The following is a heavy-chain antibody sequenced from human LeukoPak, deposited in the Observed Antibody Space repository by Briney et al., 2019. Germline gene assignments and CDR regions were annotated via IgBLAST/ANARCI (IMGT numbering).Heavy chain of an antibody. Sequence: SQTLSLTCTVSGGSLSPYYWSWIRQSPGKGLEWIGYISYSGSTNSHPSLKSRVTISVDMSKPQFSLKLSSVTAADTAVYYCARLSTVTTSFDYWGQGTLVTVSS. CDR1: GGSLSPYY. J-gene: IGHJ4*02. CDR3: ARLSTVTTSFDY. D-gene: IGHD4-17*01. V-gene: IGHV4-59*12. CDR2: ISYSGST.